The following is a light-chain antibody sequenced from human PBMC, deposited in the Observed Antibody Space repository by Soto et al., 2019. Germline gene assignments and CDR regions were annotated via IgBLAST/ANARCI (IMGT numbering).Light chain of an antibody. CDR1: QSVNSRY. V-gene: IGKV3-20*01. CDR2: AAS. Sequence: EVVLTQSPVTLSLSPGERATLSCRASQSVNSRYLAWYQQRPGQAPSLLIYAASSRATGIPDRFSGSGSGTDFTLTISRLEPEDFAVYYCQQYGSSPPYTFGQGTKLEIK. J-gene: IGKJ2*01. CDR3: QQYGSSPPYT.